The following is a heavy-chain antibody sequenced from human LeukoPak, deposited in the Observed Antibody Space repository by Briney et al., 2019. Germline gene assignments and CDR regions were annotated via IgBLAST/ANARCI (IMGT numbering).Heavy chain of an antibody. Sequence: PGRSLRLSCAASGFTFSSYAMHWVRQAPGKGLEWVAVISYDGSNKYYADSVKGRFTISRDNSKNTLCLQMNSLRAEDTAVYYCASLAGWARAGELELRDYYYGMDVWGQGTTVTVSS. CDR1: GFTFSSYA. V-gene: IGHV3-30-3*01. CDR3: ASLAGWARAGELELRDYYYGMDV. J-gene: IGHJ6*02. CDR2: ISYDGSNK. D-gene: IGHD1-7*01.